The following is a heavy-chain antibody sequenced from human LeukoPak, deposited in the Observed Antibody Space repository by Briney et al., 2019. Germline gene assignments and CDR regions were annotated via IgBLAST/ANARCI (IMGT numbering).Heavy chain of an antibody. J-gene: IGHJ3*02. D-gene: IGHD3-22*01. CDR2: IIPIFGTA. CDR3: ARDDSSTDAFDI. CDR1: GGTFISYA. V-gene: IGHV1-69*13. Sequence: ASVKVSCKASGGTFISYAISWVRQAPGQGLEWMGGIIPIFGTANYAQKFQGRVTITADESTSTAYMELSSLRSEDTAVYYCARDDSSTDAFDIWGQGTVVTVSS.